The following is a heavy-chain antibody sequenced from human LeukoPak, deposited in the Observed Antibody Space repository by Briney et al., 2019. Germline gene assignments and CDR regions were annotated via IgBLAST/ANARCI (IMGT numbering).Heavy chain of an antibody. D-gene: IGHD2-2*01. Sequence: GRSLRLSCAPSGFTFSSYAMHWVRQAPGGRLEWVAAISYDGSNKYYADSVKGRFTISRDNSKNTLYLQMNSLRAEDAAVYYCAKNGFHCTSTSCYSTSYYFDYWGQGTLVTVSS. J-gene: IGHJ4*02. CDR1: GFTFSSYA. V-gene: IGHV3-30-3*02. CDR2: ISYDGSNK. CDR3: AKNGFHCTSTSCYSTSYYFDY.